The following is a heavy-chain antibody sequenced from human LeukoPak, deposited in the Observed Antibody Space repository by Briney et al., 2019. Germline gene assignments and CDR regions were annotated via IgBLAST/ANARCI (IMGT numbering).Heavy chain of an antibody. CDR1: GFTFDDYA. CDR2: ISWNSGSI. D-gene: IGHD3-22*01. J-gene: IGHJ4*02. CDR3: AKDYYYDSSGPFDY. Sequence: SRSLRLSCAASGFTFDDYAMDWVRQAPGKGLEWVSGISWNSGSIGYADSVKGRFTISRDNAKNSLYLQMNSLRAEDMALYYCAKDYYYDSSGPFDYWGQGTLVTVSS. V-gene: IGHV3-9*03.